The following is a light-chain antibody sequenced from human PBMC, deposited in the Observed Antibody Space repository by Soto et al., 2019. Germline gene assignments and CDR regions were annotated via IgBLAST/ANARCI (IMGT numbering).Light chain of an antibody. CDR1: SNDIGGSNY. J-gene: IGLJ3*02. Sequence: QSALTQPRSVSGSPGQSVTISCTGTSNDIGGSNYVSWYQHHPGKAPKLMIYDVSKRPSGVPDRFSGSKSGNTASLTISGLQAEDEADYYCCSYAGGFTWVFGGGTKLTVL. CDR2: DVS. V-gene: IGLV2-11*01. CDR3: CSYAGGFTWV.